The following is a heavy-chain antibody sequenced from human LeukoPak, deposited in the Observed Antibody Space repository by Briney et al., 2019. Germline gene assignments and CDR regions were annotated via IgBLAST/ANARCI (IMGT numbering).Heavy chain of an antibody. CDR1: GFTFSDHY. V-gene: IGHV3-7*01. CDR2: IKQDGSDK. CDR3: ARDGGRKEDY. D-gene: IGHD6-25*01. J-gene: IGHJ4*02. Sequence: GGSLRFSCAASGFTFSDHYMDWVRQAPGKGLEWVANIKQDGSDKYYVDSVKGRFTMSRDNAKNSLFLQMNSLRAEDTAVYYCARDGGRKEDYWGQGTLVTVSS.